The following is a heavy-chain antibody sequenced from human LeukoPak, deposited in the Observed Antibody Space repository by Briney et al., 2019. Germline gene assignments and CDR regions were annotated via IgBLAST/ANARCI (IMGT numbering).Heavy chain of an antibody. V-gene: IGHV3-23*01. D-gene: IGHD4-11*01. J-gene: IGHJ5*02. CDR3: ANTTTETPGWFDP. CDR1: GFTFSSYA. CDR2: ISGRGVST. Sequence: GGSLRLSCAASGFTFSSYAMSWVRQAPGKGLEWVSAISGRGVSTYYADSVKGRFTISRDNSKNTLYLQMNSLRAEDTAFYYCANTTTETPGWFDPWGQGTLVTVSS.